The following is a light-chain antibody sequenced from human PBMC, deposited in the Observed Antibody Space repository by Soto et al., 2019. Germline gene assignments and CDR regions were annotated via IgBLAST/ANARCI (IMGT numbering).Light chain of an antibody. Sequence: EIVLTQSPATLSLSPGERATLSCRASQSVSSYLAWYQQKPGQAPRLLIYDASNRATGIPARFSGSGSGSVFSLTISSLEPEDFAVYYCQQRSNWPPGVFTFGPGTKVDIK. J-gene: IGKJ3*01. CDR2: DAS. CDR1: QSVSSY. CDR3: QQRSNWPPGVFT. V-gene: IGKV3-11*01.